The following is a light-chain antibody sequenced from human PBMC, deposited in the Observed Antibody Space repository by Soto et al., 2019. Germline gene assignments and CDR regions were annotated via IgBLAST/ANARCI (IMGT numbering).Light chain of an antibody. J-gene: IGLJ2*01. CDR1: SSDVGSYNY. CDR2: DVS. CDR3: SSYTTSSTLA. Sequence: QSALTQPASVSGSPGHSITISCIGTSSDVGSYNYVSWYQQLPGKAPKLVIYDVSNRPSGVSNRFSGSKSGNTASLTISGLQAEDEADYYCSSYTTSSTLAFGGGTKLTVL. V-gene: IGLV2-14*03.